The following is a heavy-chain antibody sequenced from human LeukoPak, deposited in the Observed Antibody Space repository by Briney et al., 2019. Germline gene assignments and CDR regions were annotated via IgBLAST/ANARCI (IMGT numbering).Heavy chain of an antibody. CDR1: GLTFSTYS. CDR3: ASVRGGY. J-gene: IGHJ4*02. V-gene: IGHV3-48*01. Sequence: PGGSLRLSCAASGLTFSTYSMNWVRQAPGKGLEWVSYITGSSIIYYSDSVKGRFTVSRDNAKNSLYLQMSSLRAEDTAVYYCASVRGGYWGQGTLVTVSS. D-gene: IGHD3-16*01. CDR2: ITGSSII.